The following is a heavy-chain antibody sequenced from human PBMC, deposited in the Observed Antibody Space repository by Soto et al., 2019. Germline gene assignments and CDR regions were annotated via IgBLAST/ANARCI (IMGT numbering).Heavy chain of an antibody. J-gene: IGHJ6*03. CDR3: AKFRGPSSSYYSMDV. CDR2: ISGSGRTT. Sequence: EVQLLESGGGLVQPGGSLRLSCAASGFTFGSYAMNWLRQAPGRGLECVSFISGSGRTTYYADSVKGRFTVSRDNSKNTLYLQMNSLRAEATALYYCAKFRGPSSSYYSMDVWGKGTTVTVSS. V-gene: IGHV3-23*01. CDR1: GFTFGSYA. D-gene: IGHD3-16*01.